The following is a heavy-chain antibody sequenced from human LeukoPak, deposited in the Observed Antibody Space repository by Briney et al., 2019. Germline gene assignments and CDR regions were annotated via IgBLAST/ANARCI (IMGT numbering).Heavy chain of an antibody. CDR3: AKSEWLGYYFDY. D-gene: IGHD6-19*01. Sequence: SGGSLRLSCAASGFTFSSYAMSWVRQAPGKGLEWVSAISGSGRSTYYADSVKGRFTISRDNSKNTLYLQMNSLRAEDTAVYYCAKSEWLGYYFDYWGQGTLVTVSS. J-gene: IGHJ4*02. CDR2: ISGSGRST. V-gene: IGHV3-23*01. CDR1: GFTFSSYA.